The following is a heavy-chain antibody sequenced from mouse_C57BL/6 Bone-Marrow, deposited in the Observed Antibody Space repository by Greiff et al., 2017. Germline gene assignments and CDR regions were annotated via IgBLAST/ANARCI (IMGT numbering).Heavy chain of an antibody. CDR2: INPYNGGT. CDR3: ARSEDYGYGFDY. D-gene: IGHD2-2*01. CDR1: GYTFTDYY. V-gene: IGHV1-19*01. J-gene: IGHJ2*01. Sequence: DVQLQESGPVLVKPGASVKMSCKASGYTFTDYYMNWVKQSHGKSLEWIGVINPYNGGTSYNQKFKGKATLTVDKSSSTAYMELNSLTSEDSAVYYCARSEDYGYGFDYWGQGTTLTVSS.